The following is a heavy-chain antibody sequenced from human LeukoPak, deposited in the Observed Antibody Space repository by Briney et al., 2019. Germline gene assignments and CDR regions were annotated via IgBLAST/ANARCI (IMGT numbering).Heavy chain of an antibody. D-gene: IGHD2-15*01. J-gene: IGHJ4*02. CDR2: INHSGST. V-gene: IGHV4-34*01. CDR1: GGSFSGYY. Sequence: PSETLSLTGAVYGGSFSGYYWSWIRQPPGKGLEWIGEINHSGSTNYNPSLKSRVTISVDTSKNQFSLKLSSVTAADTAVYYCARSSLVVVVAATPRFDYWGQGTLVTVSS. CDR3: ARSSLVVVVAATPRFDY.